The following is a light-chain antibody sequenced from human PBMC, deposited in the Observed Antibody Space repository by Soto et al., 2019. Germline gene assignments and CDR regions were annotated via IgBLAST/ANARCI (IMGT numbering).Light chain of an antibody. J-gene: IGLJ2*01. CDR1: TSDFVNYNY. Sequence: QSVLTQPASLSGSPGQSVTISCSGTTSDFVNYNYVSWYQHHPGKAPQLILFEVSNRPSGVSSRFSGSKSGNTASLIISGLQAGDEAYYYCSSYTVSTDVVFGGGTKVTVL. CDR3: SSYTVSTDVV. V-gene: IGLV2-14*01. CDR2: EVS.